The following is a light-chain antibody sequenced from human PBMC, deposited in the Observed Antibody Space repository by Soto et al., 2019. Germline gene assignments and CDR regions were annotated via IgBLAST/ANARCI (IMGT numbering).Light chain of an antibody. CDR3: QQYGSSPST. CDR1: QSVSSRY. V-gene: IGKV3-20*01. J-gene: IGKJ1*01. Sequence: IVFTQSPGTLSLSPGESATLSCRASQSVSSRYVAWYQQQPGQAPRLLIYDVSNRATGIPDRFIGSGSGTDFTLTITRLEPEDSALYYCQQYGSSPSTFGQGTKV. CDR2: DVS.